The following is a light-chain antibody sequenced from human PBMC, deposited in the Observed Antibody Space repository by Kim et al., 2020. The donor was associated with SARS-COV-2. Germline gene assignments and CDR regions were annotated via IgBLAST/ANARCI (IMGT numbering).Light chain of an antibody. V-gene: IGKV3-11*01. CDR2: CAS. CDR1: QSVSSY. J-gene: IGKJ4*01. Sequence: LSRGERATLSCRANQSVSSYVGWDQQKPGQGPRLLIYCASERANGIPARFSGSWSGTNFTLTNSRLEPGDFAVFYWQQRGDWTPLTFGGGTKVE. CDR3: QQRGDWTPLT.